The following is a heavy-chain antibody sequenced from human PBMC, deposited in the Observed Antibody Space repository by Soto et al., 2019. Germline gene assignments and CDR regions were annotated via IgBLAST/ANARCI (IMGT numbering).Heavy chain of an antibody. CDR1: GGSIRSGDYF. CDR2: IYSSGGT. CDR3: AGSPHRVVNWFDP. D-gene: IGHD2-15*01. Sequence: SETLSLTCTVSGGSIRSGDYFWTWIRQPPGKGLEWIGYIYSSGGTYYIPSLRSRLTISVDTSKTQFSLNLNSVTAADTAVYYCAGSPHRVVNWFDPWGQGTLVTVSS. J-gene: IGHJ5*02. V-gene: IGHV4-30-4*01.